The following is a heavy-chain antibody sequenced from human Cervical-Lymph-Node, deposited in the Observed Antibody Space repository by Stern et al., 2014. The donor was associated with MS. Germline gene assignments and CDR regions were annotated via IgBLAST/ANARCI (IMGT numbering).Heavy chain of an antibody. Sequence: VQLVESGGGVVKPGRSLRLSCAASGFTFGRHTMHWVRQAPGKGLEWVAIISSDGGSQHYAEAVKGRFTIYRDKSHYTLYLQMNSLRAEDTAMYYCARPAAARYFDYWGQGTQVTVSS. CDR1: GFTFGRHT. V-gene: IGHV3-30-3*01. J-gene: IGHJ4*02. D-gene: IGHD6-25*01. CDR2: ISSDGGSQ. CDR3: ARPAAARYFDY.